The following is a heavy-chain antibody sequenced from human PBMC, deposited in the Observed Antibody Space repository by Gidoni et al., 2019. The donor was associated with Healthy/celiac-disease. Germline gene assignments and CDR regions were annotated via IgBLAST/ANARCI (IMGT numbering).Heavy chain of an antibody. Sequence: QVQLQESGPGLVKPSQTLSLTCTVSGGSITSGGYYWSWLRQHPGKGLEWIGYIYYSGSTYYNPSLKSRVTISVDTSKNQFSLKLSSVTAADTAVYYCARDGVAAAGYTWFDPWGQGTLVTVSS. CDR2: IYYSGST. D-gene: IGHD6-13*01. CDR1: GGSITSGGYY. V-gene: IGHV4-31*03. CDR3: ARDGVAAAGYTWFDP. J-gene: IGHJ5*02.